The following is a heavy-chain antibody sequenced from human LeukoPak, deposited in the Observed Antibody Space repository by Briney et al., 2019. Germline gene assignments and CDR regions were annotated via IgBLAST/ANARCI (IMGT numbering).Heavy chain of an antibody. CDR2: IYSDGNT. D-gene: IGHD2-15*01. CDR1: GFTVSSNF. J-gene: IGHJ4*02. CDR3: ARKYSYGLD. Sequence: GGSLRLSCAASGFTVSSNFMRWVRQASGQGLELVSVIYSDGNTYYAASVTGRCTIFRDNSKNTLYLQMNSLRAEDTAMYYCARKYSYGLDWGQGTLVTVSS. V-gene: IGHV3-66*01.